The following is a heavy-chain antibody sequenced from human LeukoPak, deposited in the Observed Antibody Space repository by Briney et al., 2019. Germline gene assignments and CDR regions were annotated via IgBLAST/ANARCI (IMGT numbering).Heavy chain of an antibody. V-gene: IGHV3-64D*06. Sequence: GGSLRLSCSASGFTFSSYAMHWVRQAPGKGLEYVSAINNNGGSTYYADSVKGRFTISRDNSKNTLYLQMSSLRPEDTAVYYCSVVGASSGPPIDYWGQGTLVTVSS. CDR1: GFTFSSYA. CDR3: SVVGASSGPPIDY. CDR2: INNNGGST. J-gene: IGHJ4*02. D-gene: IGHD2-15*01.